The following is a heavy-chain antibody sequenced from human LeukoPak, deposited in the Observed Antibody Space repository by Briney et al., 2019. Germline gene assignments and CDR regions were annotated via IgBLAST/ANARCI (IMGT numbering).Heavy chain of an antibody. CDR2: IYYNGNS. D-gene: IGHD3-10*01. CDR1: GGSISTGTYY. J-gene: IGHJ5*02. Sequence: PSQTLSLTCTVSGGSISTGTYYYNWIRQHPERGLEWIGYIYYNGNSYYNPSLKSRVTISLDSSKNHFSLNLSSVTAADTAVYYCARDQDYYGSGSHGPDHWGQGILVTVSS. V-gene: IGHV4-31*03. CDR3: ARDQDYYGSGSHGPDH.